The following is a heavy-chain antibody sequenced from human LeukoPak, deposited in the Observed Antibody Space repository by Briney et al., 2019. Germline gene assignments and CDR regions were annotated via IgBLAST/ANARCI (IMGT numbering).Heavy chain of an antibody. V-gene: IGHV3-48*03. CDR1: GFTFSSYE. D-gene: IGHD3-22*01. CDR2: ISSSGSTI. Sequence: GGSLRLSCAASGFTFSSYEMNWVRQAPGKGLEWVSYISSSGSTIYYADSVKGRFTISRDNSKNTLYLQMNSLRAEDTAVYYCARGKITMIVGPFDYWGQGTLVTVSS. CDR3: ARGKITMIVGPFDY. J-gene: IGHJ4*02.